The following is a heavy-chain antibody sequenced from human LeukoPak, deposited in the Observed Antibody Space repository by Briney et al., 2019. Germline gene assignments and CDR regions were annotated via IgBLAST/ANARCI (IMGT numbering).Heavy chain of an antibody. J-gene: IGHJ4*02. CDR1: GGSLSGYY. CDR3: AHRGYSNNDY. D-gene: IGHD4-11*01. V-gene: IGHV4-34*01. Sequence: SETLSLTCAVYGGSLSGYYWSWIRQPPGKGLEWIGEINHSGSTNYNPSLKSRVTISVDTSKNQFSLKLSSVTAADTAVYYCAHRGYSNNDYWGQGTLVTVSS. CDR2: INHSGST.